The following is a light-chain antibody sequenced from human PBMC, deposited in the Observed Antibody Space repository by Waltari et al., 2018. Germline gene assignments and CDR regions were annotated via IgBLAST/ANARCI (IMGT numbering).Light chain of an antibody. Sequence: DIQMTQSPSPLSAPVGDRVSITCRASQSIYRYLHWYQQKPGKAPKLLIYAASTLQSGVPSRFSGGGSGTDYSLSITSLQPEDLATYFCLQTYSAPWTFGRGTTVEIK. V-gene: IGKV1-39*01. CDR1: QSIYRY. J-gene: IGKJ1*01. CDR2: AAS. CDR3: LQTYSAPWT.